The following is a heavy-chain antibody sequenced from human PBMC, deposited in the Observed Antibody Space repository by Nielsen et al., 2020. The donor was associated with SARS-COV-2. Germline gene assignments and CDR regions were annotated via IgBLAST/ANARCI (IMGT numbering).Heavy chain of an antibody. CDR3: ASLDYGGNPTRGY. CDR1: GGSISSSSYY. Sequence: SETLSLTCTVSGGSISSSSYYWGWIRQPPGKGLEWIGSIYYSGSTYYNPSLKSRVTISVDTSKNQFSLKLSSVTAADTAVYYCASLDYGGNPTRGYWGQGTLVTVSS. J-gene: IGHJ4*02. D-gene: IGHD4-23*01. CDR2: IYYSGST. V-gene: IGHV4-39*01.